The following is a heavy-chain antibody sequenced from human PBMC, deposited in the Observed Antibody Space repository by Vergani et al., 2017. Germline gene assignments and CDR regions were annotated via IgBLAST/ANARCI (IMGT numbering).Heavy chain of an antibody. D-gene: IGHD2-2*01. CDR3: ARRVVVVPAAPGGGY. CDR2: ISGSGGST. J-gene: IGHJ4*02. Sequence: VQLQESGPGLVKPSGTLSLTCPVSGGSISSSNWWSWVRQAPGKGREWCSAISGSGGSTYYGESVKVRFTISRDNSKNTLYLQMNSLRAEDTAVYYCARRVVVVPAAPGGGYGGQGTLVTVSS. CDR1: GGSISSSN. V-gene: IGHV3-23*01.